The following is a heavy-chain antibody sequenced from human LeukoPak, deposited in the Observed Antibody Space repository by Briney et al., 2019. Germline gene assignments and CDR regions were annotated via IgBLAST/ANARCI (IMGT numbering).Heavy chain of an antibody. D-gene: IGHD6-13*01. J-gene: IGHJ4*02. CDR1: GFTFSSYA. Sequence: GGSLRLSCAASGFTFSSYAMSWVRQAPGKGLEWVSAISGSGGSTYYADSVKGRFTISRDNSKNTLYLQMNSLRAEDTAVYYCAKGVEGSSSWFEEYYFDYWGQGTLVTVSS. CDR2: ISGSGGST. CDR3: AKGVEGSSSWFEEYYFDY. V-gene: IGHV3-23*01.